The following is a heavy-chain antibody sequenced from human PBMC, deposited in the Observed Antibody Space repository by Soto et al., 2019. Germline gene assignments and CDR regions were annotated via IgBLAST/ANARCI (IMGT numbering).Heavy chain of an antibody. Sequence: QVQLVQSGAEVKKPGASVKVSCKASGYTFTSYGISWVRQAPGQGLEWMGWISAYNGNTNYAQKLQGRVTMTTDTSTSTAYMELRSLRSDDTAVYYCARDRPDYGYIWGSYHDAFDIWGQGTMVTVSS. CDR2: ISAYNGNT. CDR1: GYTFTSYG. J-gene: IGHJ3*02. D-gene: IGHD3-16*02. CDR3: ARDRPDYGYIWGSYHDAFDI. V-gene: IGHV1-18*01.